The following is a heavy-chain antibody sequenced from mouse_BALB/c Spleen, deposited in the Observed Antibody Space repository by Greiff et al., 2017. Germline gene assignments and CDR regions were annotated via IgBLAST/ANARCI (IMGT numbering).Heavy chain of an antibody. CDR1: GFTFSSYG. CDR2: ISSGGSYT. V-gene: IGHV5-6*01. CDR3: ARPGSSPAWFAY. D-gene: IGHD1-1*01. J-gene: IGHJ3*01. Sequence: EVKLVESGGDLVKPGGSLKLSCAASGFTFSSYGMSWVRQTPDKRLEWVATISSGGSYTYYPDSVKGRFTISRDNAKNTLYLQMSSLKSEDTAMYYCARPGSSPAWFAYWGQGTLVTVSA.